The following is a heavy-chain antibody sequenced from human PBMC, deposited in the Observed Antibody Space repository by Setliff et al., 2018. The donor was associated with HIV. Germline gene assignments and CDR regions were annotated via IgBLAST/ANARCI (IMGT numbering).Heavy chain of an antibody. CDR3: VRGSPTAGDY. Sequence: ASVKVSCKASGYTFTSYDVNWVRQAPGQGLEWMGWMNPNSGNTGYAQNFQGRVTMTRNTSISTAYMGLTSLRFEDTAVYYCVRGSPTAGDYWGQGTQVTVSS. V-gene: IGHV1-8*01. CDR2: MNPNSGNT. J-gene: IGHJ4*02. CDR1: GYTFTSYD.